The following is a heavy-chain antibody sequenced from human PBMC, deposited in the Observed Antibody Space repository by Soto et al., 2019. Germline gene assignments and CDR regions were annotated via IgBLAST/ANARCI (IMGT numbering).Heavy chain of an antibody. CDR1: GYTFTSYG. D-gene: IGHD6-13*01. Sequence: GSVKVSFKASGYTFTSYGISLVRQAPGQGLEWMGWISAYNGNTNYAQKLQGRVTMTTDTSTSTAYMELRSLRSDDTAVYYCAREFTAFFPSWSDLGFEFDPWGQGTMVTVSS. CDR3: AREFTAFFPSWSDLGFEFDP. V-gene: IGHV1-18*01. J-gene: IGHJ5*02. CDR2: ISAYNGNT.